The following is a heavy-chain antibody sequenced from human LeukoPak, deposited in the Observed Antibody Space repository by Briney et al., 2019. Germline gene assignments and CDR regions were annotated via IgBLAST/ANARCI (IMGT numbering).Heavy chain of an antibody. CDR1: GGSFSGYY. CDR2: INHSGST. D-gene: IGHD6-19*01. Sequence: SETLSLTCAVYGGSFSGYYWSWIRQPPGKGLEWIGEINHSGSTNYNPSLKSRVTISVDTSKNQFSLKLSSVTAADTAVYYCARRYSSGWRLMPFDYWGQGTLVIVSS. V-gene: IGHV4-34*01. J-gene: IGHJ4*02. CDR3: ARRYSSGWRLMPFDY.